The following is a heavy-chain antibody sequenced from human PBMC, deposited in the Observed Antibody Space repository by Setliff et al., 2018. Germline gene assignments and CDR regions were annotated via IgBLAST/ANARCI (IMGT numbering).Heavy chain of an antibody. Sequence: GASVKVSCKASGYTFTSHYMHWVRQAPGLGLEWMGTINPSSGRTSYAQKFQGRVTMTRDTSTSTVYMDMSSLRSEDTAVYYCARVYAYSYGFDSWGQGTQVTVSS. D-gene: IGHD5-18*01. CDR2: INPSSGRT. CDR1: GYTFTSHY. J-gene: IGHJ4*02. V-gene: IGHV1-46*01. CDR3: ARVYAYSYGFDS.